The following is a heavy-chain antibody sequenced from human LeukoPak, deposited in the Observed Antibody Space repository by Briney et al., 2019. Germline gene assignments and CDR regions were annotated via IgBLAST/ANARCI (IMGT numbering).Heavy chain of an antibody. CDR2: ISGSGGST. CDR1: GFTFSSYP. J-gene: IGHJ4*02. D-gene: IGHD3-22*01. Sequence: GGSLRLSCAASGFTFSSYPMSWVRQAPGKGLEWVSAISGSGGSTYYADSVKGRFTISRDNSKNTLYLQMNSLRAEDTAVYYCARVSSRSYYYDSSGYFGYWGQGTLVTVSS. CDR3: ARVSSRSYYYDSSGYFGY. V-gene: IGHV3-23*01.